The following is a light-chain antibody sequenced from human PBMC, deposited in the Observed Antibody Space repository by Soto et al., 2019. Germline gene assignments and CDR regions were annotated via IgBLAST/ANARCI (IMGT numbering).Light chain of an antibody. V-gene: IGKV3-20*01. J-gene: IGKJ1*01. Sequence: EIVLTQSPGTVSLSPGERATLSCRASQSVSNNYLAWYPHKPGQAPRLLIFDTSRRATGIPDRLTGSGCGTDSALTIRRVETQEIAVYFCETYGSSHGTFGQGTKVDIK. CDR1: QSVSNNY. CDR3: ETYGSSHGT. CDR2: DTS.